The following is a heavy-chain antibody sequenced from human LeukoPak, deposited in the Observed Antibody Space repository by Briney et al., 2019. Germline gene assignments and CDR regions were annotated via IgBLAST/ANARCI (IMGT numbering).Heavy chain of an antibody. CDR2: ISSSGSTI. CDR1: GFTPTTLW. CDR3: AELGITMIGGG. D-gene: IGHD3-10*02. V-gene: IGHV3-48*03. J-gene: IGHJ6*04. Sequence: SLRPSCALSGFTPTTLWINWVRQAAGHRLEGGSYISSSGSTIYYADSVKGRFTISRDNATNSLYLQMNSLRAEDTAVYYCAELGITMIGGGWGKGTTVTIPS.